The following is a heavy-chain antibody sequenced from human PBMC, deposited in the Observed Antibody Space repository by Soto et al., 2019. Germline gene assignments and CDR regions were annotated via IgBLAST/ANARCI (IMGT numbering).Heavy chain of an antibody. CDR2: IYSGGST. J-gene: IGHJ6*03. CDR3: AREGGITTGVVYYMDV. V-gene: IGHV3-66*01. Sequence: PGGSLRLSCAASGFTVSSNYMSWVRQAPWKGLEWVSVIYSGGSTYYADSVKGRFTISRDNSKNTLYLQMNSLRAEDTALYYCAREGGITTGVVYYMDVWGKGTTVTVSS. D-gene: IGHD3-22*01. CDR1: GFTVSSNY.